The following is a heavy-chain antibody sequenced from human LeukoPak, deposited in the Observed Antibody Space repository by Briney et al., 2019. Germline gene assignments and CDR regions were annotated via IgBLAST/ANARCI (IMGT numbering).Heavy chain of an antibody. D-gene: IGHD5-18*01. CDR1: GFTFSSYW. J-gene: IGHJ6*02. V-gene: IGHV3-7*01. CDR3: ARGTGGGYSYGGRDYYYYYGMDV. CDR2: IKQDGSEK. Sequence: QSGGSLRLSCAASGFTFSSYWMSWVRQAPGKGLEWVANIKQDGSEKYYVDSVKGRFTISRDNAKNSLYLQMNSLRAEDTAVYHCARGTGGGYSYGGRDYYYYYGMDVWGQGTTVTVSS.